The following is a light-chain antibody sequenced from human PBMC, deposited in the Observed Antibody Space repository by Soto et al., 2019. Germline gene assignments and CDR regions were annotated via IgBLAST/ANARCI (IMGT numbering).Light chain of an antibody. CDR3: GSYTTSGSVV. V-gene: IGLV2-14*01. CDR2: DVN. Sequence: QSALTQPASVSGSPGQSIAISCTGTSSDVGAYNYVSWYQQHPGKAPKLIIYDVNNRPSGVSNRFSGSKSGNTASLTISGLQAEDEADYYCGSYTTSGSVVFGGGTKLTVL. CDR1: SSDVGAYNY. J-gene: IGLJ2*01.